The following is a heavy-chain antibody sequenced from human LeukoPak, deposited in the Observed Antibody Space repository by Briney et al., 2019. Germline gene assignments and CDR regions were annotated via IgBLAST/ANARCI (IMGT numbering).Heavy chain of an antibody. D-gene: IGHD1-7*01. CDR3: ARPNWNYGKSDY. J-gene: IGHJ4*02. Sequence: PGGSLRLSCAASGDTFSSYSMNSVRQAPGKGLEWVSPISSSRSYIYYAHSVKGRFTISRDNAKNSLYLHKKTLRAADTPVYFSARPNWNYGKSDYWGRGTLVRVSS. CDR1: GDTFSSYS. CDR2: ISSSRSYI. V-gene: IGHV3-21*03.